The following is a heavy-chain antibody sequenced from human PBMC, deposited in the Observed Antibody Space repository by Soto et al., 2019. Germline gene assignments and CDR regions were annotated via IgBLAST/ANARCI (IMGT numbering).Heavy chain of an antibody. V-gene: IGHV4-39*01. D-gene: IGHD6-6*01. CDR1: GGSISSSSYY. CDR2: IYYSGST. CDR3: ARRGYSSSPIDY. J-gene: IGHJ4*02. Sequence: QLQLQESGPVLVKPSETLSLTCTVSGGSISSSSYYWGWIRQPPGKGLEWIGSIYYSGSTYYNPSLKSRVIISVDTSKTQFSLKLSSVTAADTAVYYCARRGYSSSPIDYWGQGTLVTVSS.